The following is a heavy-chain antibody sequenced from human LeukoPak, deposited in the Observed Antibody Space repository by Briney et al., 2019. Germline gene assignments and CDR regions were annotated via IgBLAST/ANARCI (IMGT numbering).Heavy chain of an antibody. D-gene: IGHD3-10*01. J-gene: IGHJ4*02. CDR1: GFTFSSYA. Sequence: PGRSLRLSCAASGFTFSSYAMHWVRQAPGKGLEWVAVISYDGSNKYYADSVKGRFTISRDDSKNTLFLQMNSLRVEDTAMYHCARIGLGVSFGSGFDYWGQGTLVTVTS. CDR2: ISYDGSNK. V-gene: IGHV3-30-3*01. CDR3: ARIGLGVSFGSGFDY.